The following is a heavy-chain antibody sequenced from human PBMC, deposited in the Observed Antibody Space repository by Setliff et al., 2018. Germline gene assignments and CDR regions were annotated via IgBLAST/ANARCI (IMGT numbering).Heavy chain of an antibody. Sequence: ASVKVSCKASGGTFSNYCISWVRQAPGQGLEWMGGIMPKFGTPNRSQKFQGRVTITADTSTSTAYMELRSLRSDDTAVYYCASGAAAGTFDYWGQGTLVTVSS. V-gene: IGHV1-69*06. D-gene: IGHD6-13*01. CDR2: IMPKFGTP. CDR3: ASGAAAGTFDY. CDR1: GGTFSNYC. J-gene: IGHJ4*02.